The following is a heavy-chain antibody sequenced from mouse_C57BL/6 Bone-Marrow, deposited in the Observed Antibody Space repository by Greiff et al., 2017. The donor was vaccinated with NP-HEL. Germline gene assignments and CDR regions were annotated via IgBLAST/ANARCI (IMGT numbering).Heavy chain of an antibody. V-gene: IGHV1-81*01. J-gene: IGHJ3*01. Sequence: VKLVESGAELARPGASVKLSCKASGYTFTSYGISWVKQRTGQGLEWIGEIYPRSGNTSYNEKFKGKATLTADKSSSTAYMELRSLTSEDSAVYFCAYGPSCAYWGQGTLVTVSA. D-gene: IGHD1-1*02. CDR1: GYTFTSYG. CDR2: IYPRSGNT. CDR3: AYGPSCAY.